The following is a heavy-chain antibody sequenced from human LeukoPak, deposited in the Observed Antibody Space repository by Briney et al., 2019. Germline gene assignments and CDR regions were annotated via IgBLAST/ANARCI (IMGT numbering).Heavy chain of an antibody. Sequence: SETLSLTCTVSGGSMRNYYWGWIRQVAGKRLEWIGHIFTGGSANYNASLERRVTMSVDTSKKEISLELSSVTAADTAVYYCAREYTFSRRLGYCVKNNCYESAYYMDVWGKGTAVTVSS. CDR2: IFTGGSA. D-gene: IGHD2-15*01. CDR1: GGSMRNYY. CDR3: AREYTFSRRLGYCVKNNCYESAYYMDV. V-gene: IGHV4-4*07. J-gene: IGHJ6*03.